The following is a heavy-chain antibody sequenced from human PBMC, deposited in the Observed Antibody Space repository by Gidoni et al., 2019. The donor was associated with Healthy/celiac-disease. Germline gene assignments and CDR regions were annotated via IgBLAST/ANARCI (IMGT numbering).Heavy chain of an antibody. CDR1: GFTFSSYA. CDR3: AKGFLAEFDY. D-gene: IGHD2-15*01. Sequence: VQLLESGGGLVQTGSSLRLSSAASGFTFSSYAMRWVRQAPGKGMGWVSAISGSSGSTYYADSVKGRFTISRDKSKNTLYLQMNSLRAEDTAVYYCAKGFLAEFDYWGQGTLITVSS. V-gene: IGHV3-23*01. CDR2: ISGSSGST. J-gene: IGHJ4*02.